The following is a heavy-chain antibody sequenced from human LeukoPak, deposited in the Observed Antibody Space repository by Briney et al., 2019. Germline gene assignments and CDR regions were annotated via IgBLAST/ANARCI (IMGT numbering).Heavy chain of an antibody. D-gene: IGHD6-13*01. J-gene: IGHJ4*02. Sequence: GGSLRLSCAASGLTFSSYGMHWVRQAPGKGLEWVAVISYDGSNKYYADSVKGRFTISRDNSKNTLYLQMNSLRAEDTAVYYCAKDPGEQQLVDLEYYFDYWCQGTLVTVSS. CDR3: AKDPGEQQLVDLEYYFDY. V-gene: IGHV3-30*18. CDR1: GLTFSSYG. CDR2: ISYDGSNK.